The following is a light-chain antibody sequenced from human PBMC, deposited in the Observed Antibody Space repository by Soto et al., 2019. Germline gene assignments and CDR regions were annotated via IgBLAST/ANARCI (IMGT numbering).Light chain of an antibody. CDR2: GAS. Sequence: EIVLTQSPGTLSLSPGERATLSCRASQSVSSSYLAWYQQKPGQAPRLLIYGASRATGIPDRFSGSGSGTDFTLTISRLEPEDFAVYYCQQYGSSPQTFGQGTKVEIK. CDR1: QSVSSSY. J-gene: IGKJ1*01. CDR3: QQYGSSPQT. V-gene: IGKV3-20*01.